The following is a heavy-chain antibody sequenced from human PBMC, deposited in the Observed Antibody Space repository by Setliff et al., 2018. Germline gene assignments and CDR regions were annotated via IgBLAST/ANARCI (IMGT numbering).Heavy chain of an antibody. CDR2: VYPGDSDT. V-gene: IGHV5-51*01. D-gene: IGHD5-12*01. CDR1: GYSFSNYW. CDR3: ARLLNGYNSYDYYYMDV. J-gene: IGHJ6*03. Sequence: GESLKISCKGSGYSFSNYWIGWVRQMPGKGLEWMGIVYPGDSDTRYSPSFEGQATISADKSISTAYLQWSSLKASDSAMYYCARLLNGYNSYDYYYMDVWGKGTTVTRLL.